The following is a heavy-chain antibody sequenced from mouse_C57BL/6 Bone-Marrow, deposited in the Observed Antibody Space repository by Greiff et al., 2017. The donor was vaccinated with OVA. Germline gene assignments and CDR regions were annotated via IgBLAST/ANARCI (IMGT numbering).Heavy chain of an antibody. V-gene: IGHV1-80*01. CDR1: GYAFSSYW. Sequence: QVQLQQSGAELVKPGASVKISCKASGYAFSSYWMNWVKQRPGKGLEWIGQIYPGDGDTNYNGKFKGKATLTADKSSSTAYMQLSSLTSEDSAVYFCARGGLRRGHYYAMDYWGQGTSVTVSS. CDR3: ARGGLRRGHYYAMDY. D-gene: IGHD2-4*01. J-gene: IGHJ4*01. CDR2: IYPGDGDT.